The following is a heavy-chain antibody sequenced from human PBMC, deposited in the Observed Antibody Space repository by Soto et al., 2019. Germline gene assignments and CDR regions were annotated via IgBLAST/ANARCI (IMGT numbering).Heavy chain of an antibody. J-gene: IGHJ6*03. V-gene: IGHV4-34*01. CDR3: ASSTGLTKSYGYRYYYMDV. CDR1: GGSFSGYY. Sequence: SETLSLTCAVYGGSFSGYYWSWIRQPPGKGLEWIGEINHSGSTNYNPSLKSRVTISVDTSKNQFSLKLSSVTAADTAVYYCASSTGLTKSYGYRYYYMDVWGKGTTVTVSS. D-gene: IGHD5-18*01. CDR2: INHSGST.